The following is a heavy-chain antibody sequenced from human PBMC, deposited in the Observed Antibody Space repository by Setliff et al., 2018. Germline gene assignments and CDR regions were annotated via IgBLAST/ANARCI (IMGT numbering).Heavy chain of an antibody. CDR2: AHYSGDS. Sequence: SETLSLTCTVSGGSMTSYYWSWIRQSPWKGREWIGYAHYSGDSNYNPSLKSRVTMSVDTSKNQFSLNLRSVTAADTAVYYCARQPSSGSYYNPRPYYFDYWGQGTLVTVS. D-gene: IGHD3-10*01. J-gene: IGHJ4*02. CDR1: GGSMTSYY. CDR3: ARQPSSGSYYNPRPYYFDY. V-gene: IGHV4-59*13.